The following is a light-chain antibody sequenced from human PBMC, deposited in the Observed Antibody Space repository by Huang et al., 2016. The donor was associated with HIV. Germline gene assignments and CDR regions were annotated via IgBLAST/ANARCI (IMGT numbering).Light chain of an antibody. V-gene: IGKV1-39*01. Sequence: DIQMTQSPSSLPASVGDRVTIKCRASQNISSYLTWYQHKPGKAPNLLIYAASSLQSGVPSRFSGSGSGTDFTLTISSLQPEDFATYYCQQSYSSPLTFGGGTKVEIK. CDR1: QNISSY. CDR3: QQSYSSPLT. J-gene: IGKJ4*01. CDR2: AAS.